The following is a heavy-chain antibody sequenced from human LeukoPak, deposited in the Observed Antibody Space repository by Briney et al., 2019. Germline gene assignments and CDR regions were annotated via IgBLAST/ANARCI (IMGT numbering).Heavy chain of an antibody. CDR2: INAGNGNT. Sequence: GASVKVSCKASGYTFTSYAMHWVRQAPGQRLEWMGWINAGNGNTKYSQKSQGRVTITRDTSASTAYMELSSLRSEDTAVYYCARATSSGWSLYYFDYWGQGTLVTVSS. V-gene: IGHV1-3*01. CDR1: GYTFTSYA. D-gene: IGHD6-19*01. CDR3: ARATSSGWSLYYFDY. J-gene: IGHJ4*02.